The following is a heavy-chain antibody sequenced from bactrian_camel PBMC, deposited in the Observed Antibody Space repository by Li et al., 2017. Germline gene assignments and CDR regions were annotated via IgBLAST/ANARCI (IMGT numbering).Heavy chain of an antibody. CDR3: AGRRGMLFTPFVSSEYNS. V-gene: IGHV3S26*01. Sequence: VQLVESGGGSVQAGGSLRLSCAAPGYRYDTYCMGWFRQAPGKAREGIAVIDSDGDTAYAESMKDRFTVSKDSAKNHLHLQMNNLKPEDTAMYYCAGRRGMLFTPFVSSEYNSWGQGTQVTVS. J-gene: IGHJ4*01. CDR2: IDSDGDT. D-gene: IGHD5*01. CDR1: GYRYDTYC.